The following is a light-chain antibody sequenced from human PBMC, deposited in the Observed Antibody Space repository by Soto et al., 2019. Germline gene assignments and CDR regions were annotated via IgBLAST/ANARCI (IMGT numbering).Light chain of an antibody. Sequence: DLVMTQSPLSLPVTPGEPASISCRSSQSLLHSNGYNSLDWYLQKPGQSPQLLIYLGSNRASGVPDRFNGSGSGTDFTLKISRVEAEDVGVYYCMQALQTPCTFGQGTKLEIK. J-gene: IGKJ2*02. CDR3: MQALQTPCT. CDR2: LGS. CDR1: QSLLHSNGYNS. V-gene: IGKV2-28*01.